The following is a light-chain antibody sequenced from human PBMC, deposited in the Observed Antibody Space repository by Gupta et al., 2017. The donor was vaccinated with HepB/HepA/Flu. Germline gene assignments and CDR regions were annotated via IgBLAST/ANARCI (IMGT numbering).Light chain of an antibody. Sequence: DVQMSQSPSSVSASVGDRVTITCRASQGIGRLLAWYQQRPGKALNLLISDASSLESGVRSRVSGSGSQTDFTLTISRLQDEASATYYYQDAKDFAFGGGTKVEIK. CDR1: QGIGRL. J-gene: IGKJ4*02. CDR3: QDAKDFA. V-gene: IGKV1-12*01. CDR2: DAS.